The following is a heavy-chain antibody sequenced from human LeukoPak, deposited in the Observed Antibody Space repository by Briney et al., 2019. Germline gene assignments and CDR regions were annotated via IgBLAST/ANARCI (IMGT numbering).Heavy chain of an antibody. D-gene: IGHD5-18*01. Sequence: GGSLRLSCAASGFTFSTYWMHWVCQAPGKGLVWVSRIKFDGSSTTYADSEKGRFTISRDNAKNTLYLQMNSLRAEDTAVYYCARGAEGHNYGEFDRWGQGTLVTVCS. CDR2: IKFDGSST. J-gene: IGHJ5*02. CDR1: GFTFSTYW. CDR3: ARGAEGHNYGEFDR. V-gene: IGHV3-74*01.